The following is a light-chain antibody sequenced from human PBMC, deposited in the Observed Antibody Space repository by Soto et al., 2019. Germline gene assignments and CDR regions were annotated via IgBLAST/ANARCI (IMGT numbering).Light chain of an antibody. V-gene: IGKV3-15*01. J-gene: IGKJ2*01. Sequence: EVVMTQSPATLSVSPGDSATLSCRASQSVDTNVAWYQQKPGQAPRLLVHGASTRATGVPARFTGIGSGTDFTLTISGLQSDDFAVYYCQQYYNWPPYTFGQGTKLQIK. CDR1: QSVDTN. CDR3: QQYYNWPPYT. CDR2: GAS.